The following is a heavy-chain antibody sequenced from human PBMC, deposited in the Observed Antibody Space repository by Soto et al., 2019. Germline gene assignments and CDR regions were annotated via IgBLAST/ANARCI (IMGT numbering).Heavy chain of an antibody. Sequence: EVQLLESGGGLVQPGGSLRLSCAASGFTFSSYAMSWVRQAPGKGLEWVSAISGSGGSTYYADSVKGRFTISRDNSKNTLYLQMNSLSAEDTAVYYCAKADWYGDSGRPCDYGGQGTLVTVSS. CDR2: ISGSGGST. CDR3: AKADWYGDSGRPCDY. J-gene: IGHJ4*02. V-gene: IGHV3-23*01. D-gene: IGHD4-17*01. CDR1: GFTFSSYA.